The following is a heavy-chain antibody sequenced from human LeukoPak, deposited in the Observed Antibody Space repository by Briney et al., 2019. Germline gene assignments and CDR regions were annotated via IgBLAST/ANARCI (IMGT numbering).Heavy chain of an antibody. CDR1: GGTLSSYA. D-gene: IGHD6-13*01. J-gene: IGHJ6*03. Sequence: GSSVKVSCKASGGTLSSYAISWVRQAPGQGLEWMGGIIPIFGTANYAQKFQGRVTITTDESTSTAYMELSSLRSEDTAVYYCARDLYPAIAAAGTFDYYYYMDVWGKGTTVTVSS. CDR3: ARDLYPAIAAAGTFDYYYYMDV. CDR2: IIPIFGTA. V-gene: IGHV1-69*05.